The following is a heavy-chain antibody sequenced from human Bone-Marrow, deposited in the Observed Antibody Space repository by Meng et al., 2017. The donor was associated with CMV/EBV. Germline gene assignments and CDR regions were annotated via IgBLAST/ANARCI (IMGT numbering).Heavy chain of an antibody. CDR1: GFTFSSYA. D-gene: IGHD1-7*01. Sequence: GESLKISCAASGFTFSSYAMSWVRQAPGKGLEWVSVIYSGGSATYYADSVKCRFTISRDNSKNSLYLQMNSLRAEDTAVYYCARRWNYALNWGQGTLVTVSS. CDR2: IYSGGSAT. CDR3: ARRWNYALN. V-gene: IGHV3-23*03. J-gene: IGHJ4*02.